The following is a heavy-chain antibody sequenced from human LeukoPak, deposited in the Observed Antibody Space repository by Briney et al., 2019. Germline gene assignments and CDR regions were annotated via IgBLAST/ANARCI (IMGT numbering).Heavy chain of an antibody. D-gene: IGHD3-9*01. CDR3: AKWGDYDILTGYYDSDY. CDR1: GFLFSNYA. CDR2: IVCRDGGT. V-gene: IGHV3-23*01. J-gene: IGHJ4*01. Sequence: PGASLRLSCAASGFLFSNYAMSWVRQAPGKGLEGVSAIVCRDGGTYYADSVKGRFTVSRDDPKNTLYLQMNTLRVEDTAVYYCAKWGDYDILTGYYDSDYWGHGTLVTVSS.